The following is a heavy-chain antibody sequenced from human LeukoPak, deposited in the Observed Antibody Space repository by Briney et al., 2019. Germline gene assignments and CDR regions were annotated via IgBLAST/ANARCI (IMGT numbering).Heavy chain of an antibody. D-gene: IGHD2-15*01. V-gene: IGHV3-23*01. CDR1: GFAFSSYA. J-gene: IGHJ4*02. Sequence: GGSLRLSCAASGFAFSSYAMNRVRQAPGEGLEWASIISGSGISTYYADSVKGRFTISRDSSRNTLYLQMNSLRAEDTAIYYCTTSPCSGGSCFSGYLDFWGQGTLVTVSS. CDR2: ISGSGIST. CDR3: TTSPCSGGSCFSGYLDF.